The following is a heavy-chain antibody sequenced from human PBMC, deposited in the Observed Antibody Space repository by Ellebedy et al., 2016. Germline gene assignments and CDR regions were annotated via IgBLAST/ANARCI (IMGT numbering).Heavy chain of an antibody. J-gene: IGHJ3*02. Sequence: SETLSLTXTVSGGSISSYYWSWIRQPPGKGLEWIGYIYYSGSTNYNPSLKSRVTISVDTSKNQFSLKLSSVTAADTAVYYCARDRVGGNSDAFDIWGQGTMVTVSS. V-gene: IGHV4-59*12. CDR1: GGSISSYY. CDR3: ARDRVGGNSDAFDI. D-gene: IGHD4-23*01. CDR2: IYYSGST.